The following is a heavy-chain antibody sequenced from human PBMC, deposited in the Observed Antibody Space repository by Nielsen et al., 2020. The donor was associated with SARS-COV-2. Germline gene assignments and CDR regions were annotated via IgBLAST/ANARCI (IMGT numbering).Heavy chain of an antibody. CDR3: ARDGGATSWYFDL. Sequence: SETLSLTCTVSGGSISSYYWSWIRQPPGKGLEWIGYIYYSGSTNYNPSLKSRVTISVDTSKNQFSLKLSSVTAADTAVYYCARDGGATSWYFDLWGRGTLVTVSS. J-gene: IGHJ2*01. D-gene: IGHD5-12*01. CDR1: GGSISSYY. V-gene: IGHV4-59*01. CDR2: IYYSGST.